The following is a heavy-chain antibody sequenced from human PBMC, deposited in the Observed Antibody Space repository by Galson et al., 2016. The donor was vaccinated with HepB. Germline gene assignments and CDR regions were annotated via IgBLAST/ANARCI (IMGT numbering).Heavy chain of an antibody. J-gene: IGHJ6*02. Sequence: CAASGFTFSNYAMHWVRQAPGKGLEWVAVMSHDGSNKYYADSVKGRFTISRDNSKKTLNLQMNSLRPEDTAFYYCARGDYGGYGLDVWGQGTTVTVSS. CDR2: MSHDGSNK. V-gene: IGHV3-30*04. D-gene: IGHD4-23*01. CDR1: GFTFSNYA. CDR3: ARGDYGGYGLDV.